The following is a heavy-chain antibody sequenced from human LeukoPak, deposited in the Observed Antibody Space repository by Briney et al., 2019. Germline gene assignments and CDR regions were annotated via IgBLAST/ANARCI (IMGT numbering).Heavy chain of an antibody. CDR1: GFNFASNW. Sequence: GGSLRLSCAASGFNFASNWMHWVRQTPGKGLVWVSRINSGGSGTSYADSVEGRFTISRDNAKNTLFLQMNSLRAEDTAVYYCAKLSLSGRSQSADYWGQGTLVTVSS. CDR3: AKLSLSGRSQSADY. CDR2: INSGGSGT. D-gene: IGHD3-10*01. V-gene: IGHV3-74*01. J-gene: IGHJ4*02.